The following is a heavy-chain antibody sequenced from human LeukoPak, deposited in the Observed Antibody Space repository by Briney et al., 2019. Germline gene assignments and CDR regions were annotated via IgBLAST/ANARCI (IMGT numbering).Heavy chain of an antibody. J-gene: IGHJ4*02. V-gene: IGHV4-39*01. D-gene: IGHD3-10*01. CDR3: ARWRFRRVRGVIPYYFDY. CDR2: IYYSGST. CDR1: GGSISSSSYY. Sequence: SETLSLTCTVSGGSISSSSYYWGWIRQPPGKGLEWIGSIYYSGSTYYNPSLKSRVTISVDTSKNQFSLKLSSVTAADTAVYYCARWRFRRVRGVIPYYFDYWGQGTLVTVSS.